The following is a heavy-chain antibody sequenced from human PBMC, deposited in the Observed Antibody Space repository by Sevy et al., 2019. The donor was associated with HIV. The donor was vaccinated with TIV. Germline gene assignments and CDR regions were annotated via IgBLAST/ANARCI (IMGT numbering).Heavy chain of an antibody. CDR3: TRSAAEAKNFYCGGDCYSDY. D-gene: IGHD2-21*02. Sequence: ASVKVSCKASGYTFTGYYLHWVRQAPGQGLEWMGWINPNSGGTNYAPKFPGRVTMTRDTSISTASMELSRLRSDDTAVYYCTRSAAEAKNFYCGGDCYSDYWGQGTLVTVSS. J-gene: IGHJ4*02. CDR2: INPNSGGT. CDR1: GYTFTGYY. V-gene: IGHV1-2*02.